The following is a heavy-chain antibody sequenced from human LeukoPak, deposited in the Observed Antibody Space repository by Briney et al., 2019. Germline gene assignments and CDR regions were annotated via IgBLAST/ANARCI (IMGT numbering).Heavy chain of an antibody. Sequence: SETLSLTCTVSGGSISSYYWSWIRQPPGKGLEWIGYIYYSGSTNYNPSLKSRVTISVDTSKNQFSLKLSSVTAADTAVYYCARAVGCSGGSCYPGWFDPWGQGTLVTVSS. V-gene: IGHV4-59*01. D-gene: IGHD2-15*01. CDR2: IYYSGST. CDR1: GGSISSYY. CDR3: ARAVGCSGGSCYPGWFDP. J-gene: IGHJ5*02.